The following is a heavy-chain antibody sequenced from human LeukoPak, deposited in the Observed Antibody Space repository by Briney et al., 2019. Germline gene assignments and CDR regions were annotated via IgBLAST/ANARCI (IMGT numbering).Heavy chain of an antibody. J-gene: IGHJ4*02. Sequence: GEPLKISCKCSGYSFTNYWIGCVQPIPEKLLEWMGIIYPGDSDTRYIPSFQGQVTISADKSISSAYLQWSSLKASDTAVYYCARRVDSYWFFDYWGQGTLVTVSS. D-gene: IGHD2-8*02. CDR2: IYPGDSDT. CDR1: GYSFTNYW. V-gene: IGHV5-51*07. CDR3: ARRVDSYWFFDY.